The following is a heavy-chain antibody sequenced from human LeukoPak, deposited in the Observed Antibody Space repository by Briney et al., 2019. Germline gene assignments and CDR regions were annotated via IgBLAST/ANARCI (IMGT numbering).Heavy chain of an antibody. J-gene: IGHJ4*02. V-gene: IGHV3-30*02. CDR3: AKDRHVWGYSYGQTFDY. CDR1: GFTFSSYG. CDR2: TRYDGSDK. D-gene: IGHD5-18*01. Sequence: PGGSLRLSCAASGFTFSSYGMRWVRQAPGKGLEWVAFTRYDGSDKYYVDSVKGRFTISRDNSKNTLYLQMNSLRAEDTAMYFCAKDRHVWGYSYGQTFDYWGQGTLVIVSS.